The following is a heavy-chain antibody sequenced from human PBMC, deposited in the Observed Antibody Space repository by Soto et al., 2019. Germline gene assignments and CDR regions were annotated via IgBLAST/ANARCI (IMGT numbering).Heavy chain of an antibody. Sequence: SGPTLVNPTQTLTLTCTCSGFSLSTNGVGVGWIRQPPGKALEWLALIYWDGDKRYSPSLRSRLTLTKDTSKNQVVLTMTNMDPVDTATYYCARTMIVVVITPGAWYFDLWGRGTLVTVSS. CDR2: IYWDGDK. CDR1: GFSLSTNGVG. J-gene: IGHJ2*01. CDR3: ARTMIVVVITPGAWYFDL. V-gene: IGHV2-5*02. D-gene: IGHD3-22*01.